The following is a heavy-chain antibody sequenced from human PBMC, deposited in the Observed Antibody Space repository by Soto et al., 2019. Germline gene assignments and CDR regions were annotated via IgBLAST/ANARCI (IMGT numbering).Heavy chain of an antibody. V-gene: IGHV4-39*01. J-gene: IGHJ6*02. D-gene: IGHD2-2*01. CDR2: IYLSASA. Sequence: QLQLQESGPRLVKPSETLSLTCSVSGGSISSXXXXXXXIRQSPXXXXXWIGTIYLSASAHYNPSLEGRVAISADTPNNQLSLXXXSVTAADXXXXXXXXQPGHCGSTACFGYYSVDVWGQGTTVTVS. CDR3: XXQPGHCGSTACFGYYSVDV. CDR1: GGSISSXXXX.